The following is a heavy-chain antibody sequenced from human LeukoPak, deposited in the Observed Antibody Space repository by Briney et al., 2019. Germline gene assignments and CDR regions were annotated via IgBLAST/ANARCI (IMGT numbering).Heavy chain of an antibody. V-gene: IGHV4-59*08. CDR3: ARQAVSSLYYYFDN. D-gene: IGHD6-13*01. CDR1: GGSISGYY. CDR2: VYYSGTT. Sequence: SSETLSLTCTVSGGSISGYYWSWIRQPPGKGLEWIGCVYYSGTTNYNPSLKSRVTISLDTSRNQLSLKLSSVTAADTAVYYCARQAVSSLYYYFDNWGQGTLVTVSS. J-gene: IGHJ4*02.